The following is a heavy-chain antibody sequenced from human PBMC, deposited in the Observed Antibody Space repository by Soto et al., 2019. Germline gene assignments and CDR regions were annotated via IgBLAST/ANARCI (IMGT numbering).Heavy chain of an antibody. J-gene: IGHJ6*02. D-gene: IGHD2-15*01. Sequence: ASVKVSCKASGGTFSSYAISWVRQAPGQGLEWMGGIIPIFGTANYAQKFQGRVTITADESTSTAYMELSSLRSEDTAVYYCARGYCSGGSCLGQAIYYYYYGMDVWGQGTTVTVSS. CDR1: GGTFSSYA. V-gene: IGHV1-69*13. CDR2: IIPIFGTA. CDR3: ARGYCSGGSCLGQAIYYYYYGMDV.